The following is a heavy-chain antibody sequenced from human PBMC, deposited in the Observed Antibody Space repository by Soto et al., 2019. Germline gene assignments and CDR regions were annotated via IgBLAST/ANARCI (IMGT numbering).Heavy chain of an antibody. CDR2: IIPIFGTA. D-gene: IGHD4-17*01. CDR3: ARDLGQTTVTREGYYYGMDV. Sequence: QVQLVQSGAEVKKPGSSVKVSCKASGGTFSSYAISWVRQAPGQGLEWMGGIIPIFGTANYAQKFQGRVTITADESTSTAYMELSSLRSEDTAVYYCARDLGQTTVTREGYYYGMDVWGQGTTVTVSS. J-gene: IGHJ6*02. V-gene: IGHV1-69*12. CDR1: GGTFSSYA.